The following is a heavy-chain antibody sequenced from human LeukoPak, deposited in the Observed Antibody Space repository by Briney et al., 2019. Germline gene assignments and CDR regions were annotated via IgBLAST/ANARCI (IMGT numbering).Heavy chain of an antibody. J-gene: IGHJ3*02. Sequence: SQTLSLTCVISGDSVSNNAWNWVRQTPSGGLECLGRTYYDSKWYNHYAESVKSRISINPDTSKNQFSLQLNSVTPEDTAVYYCARGWARDSFNIWSQGTMVTVSS. D-gene: IGHD3-22*01. CDR1: GDSVSNNA. CDR2: TYYDSKWYN. CDR3: ARGWARDSFNI. V-gene: IGHV6-1*01.